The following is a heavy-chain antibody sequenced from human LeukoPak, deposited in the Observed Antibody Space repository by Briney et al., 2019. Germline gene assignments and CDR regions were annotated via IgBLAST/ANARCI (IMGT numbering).Heavy chain of an antibody. J-gene: IGHJ4*02. D-gene: IGHD3-22*01. V-gene: IGHV1-18*01. CDR1: GYTLTSYS. CDR2: ISASNGNT. Sequence: GASVKVSCKASGYTLTSYSLSWVRQAPGQGLEWMGWISASNGNTNYAQKFQGRVTMTTDTSTSTAYMELRSLTSDDTAVYYCARMVSGGYSFDYWGQGTLVTVSS. CDR3: ARMVSGGYSFDY.